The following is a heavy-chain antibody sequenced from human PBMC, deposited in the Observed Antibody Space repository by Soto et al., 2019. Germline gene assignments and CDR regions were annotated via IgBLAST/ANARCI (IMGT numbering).Heavy chain of an antibody. J-gene: IGHJ4*02. Sequence: GGALRISCGSSVFTFSNYTMHWVRQAPGKGLEWVALISYDEIDKYFADAVKGRFTISRDNSKNTLYLQMDSLRAEDTAVYYCAGRSGSSDYWGRGTLVTVSS. V-gene: IGHV3-30*04. CDR3: AGRSGSSDY. CDR2: ISYDEIDK. CDR1: VFTFSNYT. D-gene: IGHD3-10*01.